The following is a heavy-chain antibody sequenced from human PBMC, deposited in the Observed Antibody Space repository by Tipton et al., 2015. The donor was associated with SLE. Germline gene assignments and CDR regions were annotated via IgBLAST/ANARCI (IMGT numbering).Heavy chain of an antibody. J-gene: IGHJ6*03. V-gene: IGHV4-39*07. D-gene: IGHD3-3*01. CDR1: GGSISSSSYY. CDR3: ARMYYDFWSGYPPYMDV. CDR2: IYYSGST. Sequence: TLSLTCTVSGGSISSSSYYWGWIRQPPGKGLEWIGSIYYSGSTYYNPSLKSRVTISVDTSKNQFSLKLSSVTAADTAVYYCARMYYDFWSGYPPYMDVWGKGTTVTVSS.